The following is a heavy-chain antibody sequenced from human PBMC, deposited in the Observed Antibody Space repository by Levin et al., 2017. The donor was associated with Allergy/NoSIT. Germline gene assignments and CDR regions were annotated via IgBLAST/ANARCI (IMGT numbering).Heavy chain of an antibody. CDR2: IYYSGST. J-gene: IGHJ4*02. V-gene: IGHV4-39*01. D-gene: IGHD2-2*01. Sequence: SETLSLTCTVSGGSISSSSYYWGWIRQPPGKGLEWIGSIYYSGSTYYNPSLKSRVTISVDTSKNQFSLKLSSVTAADTAVYYCARQPCSSTSCYDRYFDYWGQGTLVTVSS. CDR3: ARQPCSSTSCYDRYFDY. CDR1: GGSISSSSYY.